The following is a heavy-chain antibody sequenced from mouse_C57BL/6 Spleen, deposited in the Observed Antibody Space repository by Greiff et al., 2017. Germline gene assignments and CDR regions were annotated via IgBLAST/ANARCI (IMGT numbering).Heavy chain of an antibody. CDR1: GYTFTSYG. J-gene: IGHJ2*01. V-gene: IGHV1-81*01. Sequence: QVQLQQSGAELARPGASVKLSCKASGYTFTSYGISWVKQSTGQGLEWIGEIYPRSGNTYYNEKFKGKATLTADKSSSTAYMELRSLTSEDSAVYFCARRDYYGSSGENFYYFDYWGQGTTLTVSS. D-gene: IGHD1-1*01. CDR3: ARRDYYGSSGENFYYFDY. CDR2: IYPRSGNT.